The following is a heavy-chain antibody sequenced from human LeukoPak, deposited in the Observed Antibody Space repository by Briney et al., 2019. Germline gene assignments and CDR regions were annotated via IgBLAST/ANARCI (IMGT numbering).Heavy chain of an antibody. D-gene: IGHD1-1*01. V-gene: IGHV1-2*02. Sequence: ASVKVSCKASGYTFTGYYMHCVRQAPGQGLEWMGWINPNSGGTNYAQKFQGRVTMTRDTSISTAYMELSRLRSDDTAVYYCARIWPRPHYNCWFDPWGQGTLVTVSS. CDR2: INPNSGGT. CDR1: GYTFTGYY. J-gene: IGHJ5*02. CDR3: ARIWPRPHYNCWFDP.